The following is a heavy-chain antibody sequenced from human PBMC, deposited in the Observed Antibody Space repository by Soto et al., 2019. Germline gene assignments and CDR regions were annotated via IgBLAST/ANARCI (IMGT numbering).Heavy chain of an antibody. V-gene: IGHV1-46*01. CDR2: INPSGGGT. CDR1: GYTFTSYY. Sequence: QVQLVQSGAEVKKPGASVKVSCKASGYTFTSYYMHWVRQAPGQGLEWMGIINPSGGGTSYAQKFQGRVTMTRDTSTSTVYMELSSLRSEDTAVYYCASGPPWGAFGYWGQGTLVTVSS. CDR3: ASGPPWGAFGY. J-gene: IGHJ4*02. D-gene: IGHD3-16*01.